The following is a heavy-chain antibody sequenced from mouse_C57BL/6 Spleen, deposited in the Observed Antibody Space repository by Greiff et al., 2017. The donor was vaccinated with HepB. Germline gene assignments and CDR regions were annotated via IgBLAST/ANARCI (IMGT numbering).Heavy chain of an antibody. CDR3: AGYFTWYFDV. Sequence: EVQLQQSGPELVKPGASVKISCKASGYTFNDYYMNWVKQSHGKSLEWIGDINPNNGGTSYNQKFKGKATLTVDKSSSTAYIEIRILTSEDSAVYYCAGYFTWYFDVWGTGTTVTVSS. CDR1: GYTFNDYY. D-gene: IGHD2-3*01. J-gene: IGHJ1*03. CDR2: INPNNGGT. V-gene: IGHV1-26*01.